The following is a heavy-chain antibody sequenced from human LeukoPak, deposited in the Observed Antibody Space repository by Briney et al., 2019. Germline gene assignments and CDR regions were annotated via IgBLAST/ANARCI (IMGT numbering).Heavy chain of an antibody. Sequence: SETLSLTCTVSGGSISSYYWSWIRQPPGKGLEWIGYFYYSGSTNYNPSLKSRVTISVDTSKNQFSLKLSSVTAADTAVYYCARQSRVTMVRGVINWFDPWGQGTLVTVSS. CDR2: FYYSGST. D-gene: IGHD3-10*01. CDR1: GGSISSYY. J-gene: IGHJ5*02. CDR3: ARQSRVTMVRGVINWFDP. V-gene: IGHV4-59*08.